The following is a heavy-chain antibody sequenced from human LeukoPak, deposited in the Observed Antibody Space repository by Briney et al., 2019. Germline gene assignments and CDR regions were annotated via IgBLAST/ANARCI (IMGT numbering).Heavy chain of an antibody. Sequence: ASVKVSCKASGYTFTGYYMHWARQAPGQGLEWMGWINPNSGGTNYAQKFQGRVTMTRDTSISTAYMELSRLRSDDTAVYYCARARTVTTSFDYWGQGTLVTVSS. CDR3: ARARTVTTSFDY. CDR1: GYTFTGYY. V-gene: IGHV1-2*02. J-gene: IGHJ4*02. D-gene: IGHD4-4*01. CDR2: INPNSGGT.